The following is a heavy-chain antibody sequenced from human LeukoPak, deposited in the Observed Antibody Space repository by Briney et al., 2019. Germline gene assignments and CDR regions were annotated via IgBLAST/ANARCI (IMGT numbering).Heavy chain of an antibody. V-gene: IGHV1-2*02. Sequence: ASVKVSCKASGYTFTDYYMHWVRQAPGQGLEWMGWINPNSGGTNYAHKFQGRVTMTRDTSISTAYMELSRLRCDDTAVYYCARRMTTVTTGVPFDIWGQGTMVTVSS. CDR1: GYTFTDYY. J-gene: IGHJ3*02. CDR3: ARRMTTVTTGVPFDI. D-gene: IGHD4-17*01. CDR2: INPNSGGT.